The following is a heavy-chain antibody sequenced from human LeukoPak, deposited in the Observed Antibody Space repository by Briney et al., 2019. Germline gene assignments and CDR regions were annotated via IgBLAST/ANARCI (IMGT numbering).Heavy chain of an antibody. D-gene: IGHD3-16*01. Sequence: KSSETLSLTRTVSGGSIGSGGLYWNWIRQPPGKGLEWIGNIYDSGSTSYNPSLKSRITISVDRSKNQFSLKLSSVTAADTAVYYCARQVPMAAATTIWGYYFDYWGQGTLVTVSS. CDR1: GGSIGSGGLY. V-gene: IGHV4-30-2*03. CDR2: IYDSGST. J-gene: IGHJ4*02. CDR3: ARQVPMAAATTIWGYYFDY.